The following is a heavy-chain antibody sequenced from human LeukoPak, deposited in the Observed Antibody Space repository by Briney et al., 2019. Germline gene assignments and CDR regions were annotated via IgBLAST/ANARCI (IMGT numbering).Heavy chain of an antibody. D-gene: IGHD4-11*01. J-gene: IGHJ4*02. CDR2: IYSGGET. CDR3: VRDYSNFVQGD. V-gene: IGHV4-39*02. CDR1: GDSISSSHYY. Sequence: ETSETLSLTCTVSGDSISSSHYYWGWIRQSPGKGLEWIGSIYSGGETHYNPSLNSRVTIFLDTSKNRFSLNLISETATDTAVYYCVRDYSNFVQGDWGQGTLVTVSS.